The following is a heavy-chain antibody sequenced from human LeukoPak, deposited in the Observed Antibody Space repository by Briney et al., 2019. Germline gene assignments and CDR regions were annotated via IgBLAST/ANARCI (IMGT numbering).Heavy chain of an antibody. CDR3: ARVTPTQYDSSGYYS. J-gene: IGHJ4*02. D-gene: IGHD3-22*01. Sequence: PGGSLRLSCAASGFTFSSYAMHWVRQAPGKGLEWVAVISYDGSSKYYADSVKGRFTISRDNSKNTLYLQMSSLRAEDTAVYYCARVTPTQYDSSGYYSWGQGTLVTVSS. V-gene: IGHV3-30-3*01. CDR2: ISYDGSSK. CDR1: GFTFSSYA.